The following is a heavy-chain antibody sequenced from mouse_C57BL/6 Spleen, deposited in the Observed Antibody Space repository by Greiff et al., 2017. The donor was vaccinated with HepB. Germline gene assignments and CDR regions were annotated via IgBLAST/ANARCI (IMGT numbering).Heavy chain of an antibody. CDR1: GFTFSDVW. V-gene: IGHV6-6*01. D-gene: IGHD1-1*01. Sequence: EVKVEESGGGLVQPGGPMKLSCAVFGFTFSDVWLDWVRQSPEKGLEWVAEIRTKANNHATYYAEAVKGRFPISRDDSKSSVNLLMNSLIAEDTGIYYCTGPTVGYFDVWGTGTTVTVSS. CDR2: IRTKANNHAT. CDR3: TGPTVGYFDV. J-gene: IGHJ1*03.